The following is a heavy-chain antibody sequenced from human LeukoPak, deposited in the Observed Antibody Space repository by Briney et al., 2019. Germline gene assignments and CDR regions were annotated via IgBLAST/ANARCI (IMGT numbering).Heavy chain of an antibody. CDR1: GFTVSSNY. CDR3: ASQVVVAATVAFDI. CDR2: IYSGGST. Sequence: GGSLRLSCAASGFTVSSNYMSWVRQAPGKGLEWVSVIYSGGSTYYADSAKGRFTISRDNSKNTLYLQMNSLRAEDTAVYYCASQVVVAATVAFDIWSQGTMVTVSS. J-gene: IGHJ3*02. D-gene: IGHD2-15*01. V-gene: IGHV3-53*01.